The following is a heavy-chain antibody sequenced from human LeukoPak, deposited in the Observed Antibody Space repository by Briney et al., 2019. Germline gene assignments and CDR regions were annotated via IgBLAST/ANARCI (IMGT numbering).Heavy chain of an antibody. CDR3: ARDGWFGDYNWFDP. J-gene: IGHJ5*02. CDR1: GFTFSSYS. D-gene: IGHD3-10*01. Sequence: GESLRLSCAASGFTFSSYSMNWVRQAPGKGLEWVSYVSSASNTIYYADSVKGRFTISRDNAKNSLYLQMNSLRAEDTAMYYCARDGWFGDYNWFDPWGQGTLVTVSS. CDR2: VSSASNTI. V-gene: IGHV3-48*01.